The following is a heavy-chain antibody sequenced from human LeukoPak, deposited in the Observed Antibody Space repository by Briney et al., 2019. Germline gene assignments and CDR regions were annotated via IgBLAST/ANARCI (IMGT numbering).Heavy chain of an antibody. V-gene: IGHV4-34*01. Sequence: PSETLSLTCTVSGGSISSYYWSWIRQPPGKGLEWIGEINHSGSTNYNPSLKSRVTISVDTSKNQFSLKLSSVTAADTAVYYCARGYCSGGLCYPDYWGQGTLVIVSS. J-gene: IGHJ4*02. CDR1: GGSISSYY. CDR2: INHSGST. CDR3: ARGYCSGGLCYPDY. D-gene: IGHD2-15*01.